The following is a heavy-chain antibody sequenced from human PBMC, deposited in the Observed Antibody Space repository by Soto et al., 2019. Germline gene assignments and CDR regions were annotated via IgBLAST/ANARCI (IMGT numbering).Heavy chain of an antibody. D-gene: IGHD3-10*01. CDR3: AKGSGSPYYHYYYAIDV. V-gene: IGHV3-30*18. CDR1: GFTFSSYV. J-gene: IGHJ6*02. CDR2: ISHDGSKK. Sequence: HPGGSLRLSCAASGFTFSSYVMHWVRQAPGKGLEWVAAISHDGSKKYYADSVKGRFTISRDNSDNMLYLQMDSLRTEDTAVYYCAKGSGSPYYHYYYAIDVWGQGTTVTVSS.